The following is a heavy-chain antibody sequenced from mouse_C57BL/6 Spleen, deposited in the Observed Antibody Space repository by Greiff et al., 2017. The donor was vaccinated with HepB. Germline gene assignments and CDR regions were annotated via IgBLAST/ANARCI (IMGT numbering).Heavy chain of an antibody. J-gene: IGHJ2*01. CDR1: GYAFTNYL. CDR2: INPGSGGT. D-gene: IGHD3-2*02. V-gene: IGHV1-54*01. Sequence: VQLQQSGAELVRPGTSVKVSCKASGYAFTNYLIEWVKQRPGQGLEWIGVINPGSGGTNYNEKFKGKATLTADKSSSTAYMQLSSLTSEDSAVYFCARSDSSGYVYGYWGQGTTLTVSS. CDR3: ARSDSSGYVYGY.